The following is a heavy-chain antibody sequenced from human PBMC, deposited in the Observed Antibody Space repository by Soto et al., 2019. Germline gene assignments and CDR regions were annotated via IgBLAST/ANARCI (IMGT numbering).Heavy chain of an antibody. CDR1: GDSVSSNSAA. V-gene: IGHV6-1*01. J-gene: IGHJ3*02. Sequence: PSETLSLTCAISGDSVSSNSAAWNWIRQSPSRGLEWLGRTYYGSKWYNDYAVSVKSRITINPDTSKNQFSLQLNSVTPEDTAVYYCARDRRALWFGELSTDAFDIWGQGTTVTVSS. D-gene: IGHD3-10*01. CDR2: TYYGSKWYN. CDR3: ARDRRALWFGELSTDAFDI.